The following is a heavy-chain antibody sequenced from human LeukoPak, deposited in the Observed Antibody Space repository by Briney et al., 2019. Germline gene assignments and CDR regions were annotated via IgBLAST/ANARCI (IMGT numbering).Heavy chain of an antibody. CDR1: GDTFSSYA. Sequence: SVKVSCKASGDTFSSYAISWVRQAPGQGLEWMGGIIPIFGTANYAQKFQGRVTITTDESTSTAYMELSSLRSEDTAVYYCAETPFVGSSGYYYYFDYWGQGTLVTVSS. J-gene: IGHJ4*02. CDR2: IIPIFGTA. D-gene: IGHD3-22*01. CDR3: AETPFVGSSGYYYYFDY. V-gene: IGHV1-69*05.